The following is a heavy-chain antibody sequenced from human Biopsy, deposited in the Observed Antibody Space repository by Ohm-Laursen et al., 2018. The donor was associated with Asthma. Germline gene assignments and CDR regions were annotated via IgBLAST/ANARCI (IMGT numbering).Heavy chain of an antibody. J-gene: IGHJ6*02. Sequence: GSSVKVSCKASGDIFSSFGIKWVRLAPGQGLEWMGGIIPIYGTTHTAQKFQGRVTITADESTSTAYMELTSLRIEDTAVYYCARGGYYGDRRQHNGLDVWGQGTTVTVSS. D-gene: IGHD4-17*01. CDR1: GDIFSSFG. CDR2: IIPIYGTT. V-gene: IGHV1-69*01. CDR3: ARGGYYGDRRQHNGLDV.